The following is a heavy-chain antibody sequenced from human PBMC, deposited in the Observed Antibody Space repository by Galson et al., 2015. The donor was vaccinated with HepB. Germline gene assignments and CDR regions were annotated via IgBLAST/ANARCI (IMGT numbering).Heavy chain of an antibody. D-gene: IGHD6-13*01. J-gene: IGHJ4*02. Sequence: SLRLSCAASGFTVSSNYMSWVRQAPGRGLEWVSVIYSGGSTYYADSVKGRFTISRDNSKNTLYLQMNSLRAEDTAVYYCARDIAAAGTDFDYWGQGTLVTVSS. CDR3: ARDIAAAGTDFDY. CDR1: GFTVSSNY. V-gene: IGHV3-66*01. CDR2: IYSGGST.